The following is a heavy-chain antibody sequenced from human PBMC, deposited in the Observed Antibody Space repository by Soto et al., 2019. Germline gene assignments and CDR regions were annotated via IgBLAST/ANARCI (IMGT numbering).Heavy chain of an antibody. J-gene: IGHJ5*02. V-gene: IGHV1-18*01. CDR1: GYNFTSYG. D-gene: IGHD6-19*01. Sequence: SVEVSLKASGYNFTSYGIGWVRPAPGQGLEWMGWISAYNGNTNYAQKLQGRVTMTTDTSTSTAYMELRSLRSDDTAVYYCARDLKLRIAVAGSWGQGTLVTVSS. CDR2: ISAYNGNT. CDR3: ARDLKLRIAVAGS.